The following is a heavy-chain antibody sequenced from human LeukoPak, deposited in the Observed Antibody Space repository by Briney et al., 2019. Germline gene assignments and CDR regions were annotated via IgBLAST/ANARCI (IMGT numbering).Heavy chain of an antibody. CDR2: IKQDGSEK. V-gene: IGHV3-7*01. J-gene: IGHJ3*02. CDR1: GFTFSVYW. Sequence: GGSLRLSCAASGFTFSVYWMGWVRQAPGKGLEWVANIKQDGSEKYYVDSVKGRFTISRDNAKSSLFLQLNSLRAEDTAVYYCARGPTYSSGWYFDIWGQGTMVTVSS. CDR3: ARGPTYSSGWYFDI. D-gene: IGHD6-19*01.